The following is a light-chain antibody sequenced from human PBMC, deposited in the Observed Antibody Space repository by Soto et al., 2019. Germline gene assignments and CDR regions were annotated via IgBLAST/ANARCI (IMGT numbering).Light chain of an antibody. Sequence: QSVLTQPPSASGTPGQRVTISCSGSNSNVETNYVYWYQQVAGTAPKLLIYSNDQRPSGVPDRFSASKSGTSASLDISGLRSEDEADYYCSANDDSLGGPVFCGGTKVTVL. CDR3: SANDDSLGGPV. CDR1: NSNVETNY. J-gene: IGLJ2*01. CDR2: SND. V-gene: IGLV1-47*02.